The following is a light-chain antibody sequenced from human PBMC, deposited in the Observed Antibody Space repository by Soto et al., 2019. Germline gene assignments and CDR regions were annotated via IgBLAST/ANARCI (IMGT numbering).Light chain of an antibody. CDR1: QSVLYSSNNKNY. V-gene: IGKV4-1*01. CDR3: QQYYNTQFT. CDR2: WAS. J-gene: IGKJ3*01. Sequence: DIVMTQSPDSLAVSLGERATINCKSSQSVLYSSNNKNYLAWYQQNPGQPPKLLIYWASTRESGVPDRFSGSGSGTDFTLTINSLQAEDVAVYYCQQYYNTQFTFGPGTKVYIK.